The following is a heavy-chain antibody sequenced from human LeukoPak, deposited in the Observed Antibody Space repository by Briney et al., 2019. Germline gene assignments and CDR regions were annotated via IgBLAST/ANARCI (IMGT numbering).Heavy chain of an antibody. V-gene: IGHV4-61*10. CDR1: GGSISSGSYY. J-gene: IGHJ4*02. Sequence: ETSQTLSLTCTVSGGSISSGSYYWSWIRQPAGKGLEWIGYIYYNGNSIYNPSLKSRVSISTDTSKNQVFLQLRSLTAADTAMYYCARSPRGVGVTALDYWGQGTLVTVSS. D-gene: IGHD1-26*01. CDR2: IYYNGNS. CDR3: ARSPRGVGVTALDY.